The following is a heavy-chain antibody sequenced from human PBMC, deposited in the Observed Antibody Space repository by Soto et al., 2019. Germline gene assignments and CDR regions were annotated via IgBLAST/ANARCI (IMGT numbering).Heavy chain of an antibody. Sequence: GGSLRLSCAASGFTFSSYWMSWVRQAPGKGLEWVANIKQDGSEKYYVDSVKGRFTISRDNAKNSLYLQMNSLRAEDTAVYYCARDPIRPIDYGVGKYYYYYYYYMDVWGKGTTVTVSS. CDR2: IKQDGSEK. V-gene: IGHV3-7*01. CDR1: GFTFSSYW. CDR3: ARDPIRPIDYGVGKYYYYYYYYMDV. D-gene: IGHD4-17*01. J-gene: IGHJ6*03.